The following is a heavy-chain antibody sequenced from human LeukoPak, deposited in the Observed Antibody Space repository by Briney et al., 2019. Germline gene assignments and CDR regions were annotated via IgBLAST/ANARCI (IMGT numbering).Heavy chain of an antibody. Sequence: PSETLSLTCAVYGGSFSGYYWSWIRQPPGKGLEWIGEINHSGSTNYNPSLKSRVTISVDTSKNQFSLKLSSVTAADTAVYYCASYLLVIDAFDIWGQGKMVTVSS. CDR1: GGSFSGYY. V-gene: IGHV4-34*01. CDR3: ASYLLVIDAFDI. J-gene: IGHJ3*02. CDR2: INHSGST.